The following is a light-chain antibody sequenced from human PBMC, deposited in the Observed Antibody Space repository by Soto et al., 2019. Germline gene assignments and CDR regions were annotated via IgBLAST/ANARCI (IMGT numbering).Light chain of an antibody. CDR2: DAS. V-gene: IGKV3D-11*01. CDR1: QGVSNY. CDR3: QQYGSSMLT. J-gene: IGKJ4*01. Sequence: EIVLTQSPATLSLSPGERATLSCRASQGVSNYLAWYQQKPGQAPRLLIYDASNRATGIPARFSGSGPGTDFTLTISSLEPEDFAVYYCQQYGSSMLTFGGGTKVDIK.